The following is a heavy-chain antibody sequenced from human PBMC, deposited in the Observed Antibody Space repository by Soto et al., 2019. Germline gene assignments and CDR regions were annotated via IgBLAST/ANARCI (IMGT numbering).Heavy chain of an antibody. V-gene: IGHV1-18*01. CDR3: ASNGYCSSTSCYNYYGMDV. CDR1: GYTFTSYG. J-gene: IGHJ6*02. D-gene: IGHD2-2*03. CDR2: ISAYNGNT. Sequence: ASVKVSCKASGYTFTSYGISWVRQAPGQGLERMGWISAYNGNTNYAQKLQGRVTMTTDTSTSTAYMELRSLRSDDTAVYYCASNGYCSSTSCYNYYGMDVWGQGTTVTVSS.